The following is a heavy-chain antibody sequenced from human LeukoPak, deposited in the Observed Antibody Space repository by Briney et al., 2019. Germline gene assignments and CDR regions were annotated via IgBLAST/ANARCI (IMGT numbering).Heavy chain of an antibody. V-gene: IGHV3-7*01. CDR1: GFTFSSYW. CDR2: IKQDGSEK. Sequence: GGSLRLSCAASGFTFSSYWMSWVRQAPGKGLEWVAHIKQDGSEKYYVDSVKGRFTISRDNAKNSLYLQMNSLRAEDTAVYYCARADSSGYYPYGMDVWGQGTTVTVSS. D-gene: IGHD3-22*01. J-gene: IGHJ6*02. CDR3: ARADSSGYYPYGMDV.